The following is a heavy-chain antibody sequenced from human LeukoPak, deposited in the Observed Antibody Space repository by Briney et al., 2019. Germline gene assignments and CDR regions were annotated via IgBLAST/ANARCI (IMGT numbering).Heavy chain of an antibody. Sequence: GGSLRPSCAASGFTFSSYGMHWVRQAPGKGLVWVSRIDADGSTATYADSVKGRFTISRDNAKNTLYLQMNSLRAEDTAVYYCAREGGYDPFEYWGQGTLVTVSS. CDR3: AREGGYDPFEY. V-gene: IGHV3-74*01. J-gene: IGHJ4*02. CDR1: GFTFSSYG. D-gene: IGHD5-12*01. CDR2: IDADGSTA.